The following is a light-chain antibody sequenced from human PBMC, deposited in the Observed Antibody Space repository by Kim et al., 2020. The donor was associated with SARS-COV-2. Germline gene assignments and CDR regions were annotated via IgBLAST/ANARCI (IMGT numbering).Light chain of an antibody. CDR1: QGINNH. CDR3: QRYNASPRT. CDR2: AVS. V-gene: IGKV1-27*01. Sequence: ASVGDRGTITCRASQGINNHLAWYQQKPGKVPNVLIYAVSTLQSGVPSRFSGTGSGTDFTLTINSLQPEDVATYFCQRYNASPRTFGQGTKVDIK. J-gene: IGKJ1*01.